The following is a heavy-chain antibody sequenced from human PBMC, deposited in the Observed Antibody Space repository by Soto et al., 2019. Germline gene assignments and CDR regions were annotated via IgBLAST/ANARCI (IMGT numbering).Heavy chain of an antibody. CDR1: GFSLSNARMG. D-gene: IGHD2-8*01. Sequence: QVTLKESGPVLVKPTETLTLTCTVSGFSLSNARMGVSWIRQPPGKALEWLAHIFSNDEKSYSTSLKSRLTISKNTSKSQVVLTMTTMDPVDTATYYWARIGGAGDGVGDYYYYGMDVCVQGTTVTVSS. V-gene: IGHV2-26*02. CDR2: IFSNDEK. J-gene: IGHJ6*02. CDR3: ARIGGAGDGVGDYYYYGMDV.